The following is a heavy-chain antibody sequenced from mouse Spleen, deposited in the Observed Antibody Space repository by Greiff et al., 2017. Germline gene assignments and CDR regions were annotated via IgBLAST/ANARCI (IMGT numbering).Heavy chain of an antibody. Sequence: QVQLKQSGPGLVAPSQSLSITCTVSGFSLTSYGVDWVRQSPGKGLEWLGVIWGGGSTNYNSALKSRLSISKDNSKSQVFLKMNSLQTDDTAMYYCATLYYGSSPTGTGYYYAMDYWGQGTSVTVSS. D-gene: IGHD1-1*01. CDR3: ATLYYGSSPTGTGYYYAMDY. J-gene: IGHJ4*01. CDR1: GFSLTSYG. V-gene: IGHV2-6*01. CDR2: IWGGGST.